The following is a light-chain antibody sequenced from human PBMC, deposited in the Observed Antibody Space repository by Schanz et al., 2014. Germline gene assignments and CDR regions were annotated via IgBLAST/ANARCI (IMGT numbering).Light chain of an antibody. J-gene: IGKJ4*01. CDR2: GAF. CDR1: QSISGYD. V-gene: IGKV3D-20*02. Sequence: EIVLTQSPGTLSLSPGERATLSCKASQSISGYDLAWYQQKPGQAPRLLIYGAFDRATGIPDRFSGSGSGTDFTLTIDRLEPEDFAVYYCQQRRNWPPLTFGGGTKVEMK. CDR3: QQRRNWPPLT.